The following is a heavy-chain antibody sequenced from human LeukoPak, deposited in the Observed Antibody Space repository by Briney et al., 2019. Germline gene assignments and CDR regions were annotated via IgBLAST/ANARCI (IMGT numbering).Heavy chain of an antibody. J-gene: IGHJ4*02. CDR3: ARDTGLLPYYYDSSGSYDY. D-gene: IGHD3-22*01. Sequence: GGSLRLSCAASGFTFSSYEMNWVRQAPGKGLEWVSGINWNGGSTGYADSVKGRFTISRDNAKNSLYLQMNSLRAEDTALYYCARDTGLLPYYYDSSGSYDYWGQGTLVTVSS. CDR2: INWNGGST. V-gene: IGHV3-20*04. CDR1: GFTFSSYE.